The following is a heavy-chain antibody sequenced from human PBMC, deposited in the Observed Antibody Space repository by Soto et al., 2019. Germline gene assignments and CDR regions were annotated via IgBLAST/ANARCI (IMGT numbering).Heavy chain of an antibody. J-gene: IGHJ1*01. V-gene: IGHV2-5*02. CDR3: AHRVGSGNSADFQH. D-gene: IGHD3-3*01. Sequence: QITLKESGPTLVKPTQTLTLTCTFSGFSLSTSGVGVGWIRQPPGKALEWLAVIYWDDDERYSPSLKSSLTITKDPSKNQVVLTRTNVDPLDPATYYCAHRVGSGNSADFQHWGQGNLVTVSS. CDR1: GFSLSTSGVG. CDR2: IYWDDDE.